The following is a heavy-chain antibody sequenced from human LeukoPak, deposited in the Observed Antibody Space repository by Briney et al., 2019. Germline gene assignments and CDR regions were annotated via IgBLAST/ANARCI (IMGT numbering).Heavy chain of an antibody. D-gene: IGHD3-16*01. CDR3: ARRPWGSFSPYYFDY. J-gene: IGHJ4*02. V-gene: IGHV5-51*01. Sequence: GESLKISCKGSGYSFTSYWIGWVRQMPGKGLEWMGIIYPGDSDTRYSPSFQGQVTISAGKSISTAYLQWSSLKASDTAIYYCARRPWGSFSPYYFDYWGQGTLVTVSS. CDR1: GYSFTSYW. CDR2: IYPGDSDT.